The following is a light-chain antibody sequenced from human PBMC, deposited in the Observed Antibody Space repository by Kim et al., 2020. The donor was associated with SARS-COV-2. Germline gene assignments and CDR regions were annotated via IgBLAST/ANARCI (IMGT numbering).Light chain of an antibody. CDR1: NIGGKN. V-gene: IGLV3-21*04. Sequence: SYELTQPPSVSMAPGKTAMITCGGTNIGGKNVHWYQRKPGQAPVVVICYDIERPSGIPERFSGSNSGNTATLTISGVEAGDEADYYCQVWDSSSDQWVFGGGTKLTVL. CDR2: YDI. J-gene: IGLJ3*02. CDR3: QVWDSSSDQWV.